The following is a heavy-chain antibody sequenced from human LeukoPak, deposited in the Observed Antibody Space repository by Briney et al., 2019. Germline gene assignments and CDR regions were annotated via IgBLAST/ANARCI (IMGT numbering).Heavy chain of an antibody. J-gene: IGHJ3*02. CDR2: INSDGSST. CDR3: ARALDGYNFGDAFDI. Sequence: GGSLRLSCAASGFTFSSYWMHWVRQAPGKGLVWVSRINSDGSSTSYADSVKGRFTISRDNAKNTLYLQMNSLRAEDTAVYYCARALDGYNFGDAFDIWGQGTMVTVSS. CDR1: GFTFSSYW. V-gene: IGHV3-74*01. D-gene: IGHD5-24*01.